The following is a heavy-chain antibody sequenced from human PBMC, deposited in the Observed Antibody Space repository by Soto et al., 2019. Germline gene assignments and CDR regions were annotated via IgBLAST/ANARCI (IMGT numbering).Heavy chain of an antibody. Sequence: ASVKVSCKASGYTFTVYYMHWVRQAPGQGLEWMGWINPKSGGTMYPQKFQGRVTMTWDTSISTAYMALTRLRSDDTAVYYCARDLAKGGWSAGFDYWGQGTLVTVSP. J-gene: IGHJ4*02. CDR2: INPKSGGT. D-gene: IGHD3-3*01. CDR1: GYTFTVYY. CDR3: ARDLAKGGWSAGFDY. V-gene: IGHV1-2*02.